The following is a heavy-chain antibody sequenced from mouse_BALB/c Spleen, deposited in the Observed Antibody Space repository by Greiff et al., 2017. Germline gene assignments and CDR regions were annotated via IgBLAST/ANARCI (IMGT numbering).Heavy chain of an antibody. J-gene: IGHJ2*01. CDR2: INPSNGRT. Sequence: QVQLQQPGAELVKPGASVKLSCKASGYTFTSYWMHWVKQRPGQGLEWIGEINPSNGRTNYNEKFKSKATLTVDKSSSTAYMQLSSLTSEDSAVYYCARSTTVVATRNFDYWGQGTTLTVSS. V-gene: IGHV1S81*02. CDR1: GYTFTSYW. D-gene: IGHD1-1*01. CDR3: ARSTTVVATRNFDY.